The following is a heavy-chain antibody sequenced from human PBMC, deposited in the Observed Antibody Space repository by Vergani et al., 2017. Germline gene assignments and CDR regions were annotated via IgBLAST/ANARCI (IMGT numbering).Heavy chain of an antibody. Sequence: QVQLQESGPGLVKPSETLSLTCTVSGGSISSYYWSWIRLPPGTGLAWIGYIYYSGSTNYNPSLKSRVTISVDTSKNQFPLKLSSVTAADTAVYYCASETYDFWSGSLTQSMDVWGKGTTVTVSS. J-gene: IGHJ6*03. CDR1: GGSISSYY. V-gene: IGHV4-59*01. D-gene: IGHD3-3*01. CDR3: ASETYDFWSGSLTQSMDV. CDR2: IYYSGST.